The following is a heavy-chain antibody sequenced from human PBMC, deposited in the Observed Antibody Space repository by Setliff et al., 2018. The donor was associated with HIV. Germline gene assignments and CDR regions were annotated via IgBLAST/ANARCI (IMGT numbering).Heavy chain of an antibody. CDR1: GDSISSGNYL. CDR3: ARVQMAYAAFDV. D-gene: IGHD4-17*01. Sequence: TSETLSLTCSVSGDSISSGNYLWSWIRRPAGKAPEWIGRISVSGTTDYNPSLEGRVTVSRDTSKNQFYLKLASVTAADTAVYYCARVQMAYAAFDVWGQGTMVTVSS. V-gene: IGHV4-61*02. J-gene: IGHJ3*01. CDR2: ISVSGTT.